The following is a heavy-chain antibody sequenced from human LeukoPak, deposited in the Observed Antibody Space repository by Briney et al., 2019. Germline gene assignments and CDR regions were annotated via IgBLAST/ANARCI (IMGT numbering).Heavy chain of an antibody. CDR1: GFNFIDYS. J-gene: IGHJ4*01. Sequence: GGSLRLSCAASGFNFIDYSMNWVRQAPGKGLEWISYIGISSGNTKYADSVKGRFTISRDKARNSLYLQMNSLRVEDTAVYYCARDHRYAFDNWGHGTLVTVPS. V-gene: IGHV3-48*01. D-gene: IGHD5-12*01. CDR2: IGISSGNT. CDR3: ARDHRYAFDN.